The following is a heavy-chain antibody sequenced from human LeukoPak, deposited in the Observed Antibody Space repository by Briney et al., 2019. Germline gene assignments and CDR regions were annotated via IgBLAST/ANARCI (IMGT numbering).Heavy chain of an antibody. Sequence: HPGGSLRLSCAASGFVFNTYAMHWVRQAPGKGLEWVAVISYDGSNENYAESVKGRFTISRDNSENTPYLQMNSLRVEDTAVYYCARDNNADYWGQGTLVTVSS. CDR3: ARDNNADY. V-gene: IGHV3-30-3*01. CDR1: GFVFNTYA. D-gene: IGHD1-14*01. CDR2: ISYDGSNE. J-gene: IGHJ4*02.